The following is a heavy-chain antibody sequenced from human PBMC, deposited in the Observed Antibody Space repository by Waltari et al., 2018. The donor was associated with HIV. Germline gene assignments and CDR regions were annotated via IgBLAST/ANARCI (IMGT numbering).Heavy chain of an antibody. CDR3: ARERSVRY. V-gene: IGHV3-21*01. CDR2: ISSSSSYI. Sequence: EVQLVESGGGVVKTGGSLRLSCAASGVTFSSYNMNWVRQAPGKGLDWVSSISSSSSYIYYADSVKGRFTISRDNAKNSLYLQMNSLRAADTAVYYCARERSVRYWGQGTLVTVSS. CDR1: GVTFSSYN. J-gene: IGHJ4*02.